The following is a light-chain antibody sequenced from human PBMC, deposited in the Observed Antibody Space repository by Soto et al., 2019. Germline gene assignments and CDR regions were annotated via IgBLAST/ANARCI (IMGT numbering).Light chain of an antibody. J-gene: IGLJ3*02. Sequence: QSALTQPRSVSGSPGQGGTISCTGTSSDVGGYNYVSWYQQHPGKAPKLMIYDVSQQPSGVPNRFSGSKSDNTASLIISRLQAEDEADYYCCSYAGTYTWVFGGGTKLTVL. CDR1: SSDVGGYNY. V-gene: IGLV2-11*01. CDR2: DVS. CDR3: CSYAGTYTWV.